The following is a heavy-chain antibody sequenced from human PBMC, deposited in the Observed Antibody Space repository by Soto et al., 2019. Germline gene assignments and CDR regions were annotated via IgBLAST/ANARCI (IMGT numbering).Heavy chain of an antibody. CDR2: IIPIFGAA. Sequence: ASVKVSCKASGGTFSSYAISWVRQAPGQGLEWMGGIIPIFGAANYAQKFQGRVTITADESTSTAYMELSSLRSEDTAVYYCARRDCSGGSCYQHWFDPWGQGTLVTVSS. CDR3: ARRDCSGGSCYQHWFDP. CDR1: GGTFSSYA. J-gene: IGHJ5*02. D-gene: IGHD2-15*01. V-gene: IGHV1-69*13.